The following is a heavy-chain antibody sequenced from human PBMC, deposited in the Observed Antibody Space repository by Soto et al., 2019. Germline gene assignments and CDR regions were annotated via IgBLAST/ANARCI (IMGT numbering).Heavy chain of an antibody. CDR3: AKGHSDSFGNYDYFGMDV. Sequence: LRLSGAGSGVTFDTYGMSWVLQAPGKGLEWIGAITGAGGSTYNADSVKGRFTISRDNSKKTVYLQVDSLRVKDTAVYYCAKGHSDSFGNYDYFGMDVWGQGTTVSVSS. V-gene: IGHV3-23*01. CDR1: GVTFDTYG. D-gene: IGHD4-4*01. CDR2: ITGAGGST. J-gene: IGHJ6*02.